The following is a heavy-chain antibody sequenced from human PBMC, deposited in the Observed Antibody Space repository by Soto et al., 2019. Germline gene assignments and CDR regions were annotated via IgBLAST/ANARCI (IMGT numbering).Heavy chain of an antibody. CDR2: IRQDGGQI. CDR1: GFTFSSYW. J-gene: IGHJ5*02. V-gene: IGHV3-7*05. Sequence: EVQLVESGGGLVLPGGSLRLSCAASGFTFSSYWMTWVRQAPGKGLEWVANIRQDGGQIDYVDSVKGRFTISRDSAKNSLYLQMNSLRAEDTAVYYCARWTVSANNWFDPWGQGTLVTVSS. D-gene: IGHD2-8*01. CDR3: ARWTVSANNWFDP.